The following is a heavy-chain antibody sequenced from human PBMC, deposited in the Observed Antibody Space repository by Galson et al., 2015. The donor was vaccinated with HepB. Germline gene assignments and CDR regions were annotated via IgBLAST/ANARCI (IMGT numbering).Heavy chain of an antibody. CDR1: GFTSNKYV. Sequence: SLRLSCAASGFTSNKYVIHWVRQAPGKGLEWVALISPDGNKTVYADSVRGRLALSRDNSKNTVHLHMNTLRIEDTALFYCAAVGGVTFRPLDHWGQGTLVMVAS. CDR3: AAVGGVTFRPLDH. D-gene: IGHD3-16*01. J-gene: IGHJ4*02. CDR2: ISPDGNKT. V-gene: IGHV3-30*09.